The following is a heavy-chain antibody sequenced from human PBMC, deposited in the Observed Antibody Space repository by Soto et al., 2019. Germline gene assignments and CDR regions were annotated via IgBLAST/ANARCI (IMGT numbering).Heavy chain of an antibody. J-gene: IGHJ5*02. Sequence: SETLSLTCTVSRASISGFYWSWIRKSAGKGMERIGRIYATGTTDYNPSLKSRVMMSVDTSKKQFSLKLRYVTAAETAVYYCVRDGTKTLRDWFDPWGQEISVTGS. CDR1: RASISGFY. CDR2: IYATGTT. CDR3: VRDGTKTLRDWFDP. V-gene: IGHV4-4*07. D-gene: IGHD1-1*01.